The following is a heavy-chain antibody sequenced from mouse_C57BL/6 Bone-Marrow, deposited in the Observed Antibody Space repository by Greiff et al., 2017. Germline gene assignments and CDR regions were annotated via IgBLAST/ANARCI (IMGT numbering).Heavy chain of an antibody. J-gene: IGHJ2*01. CDR2: INPSSGYT. CDR1: GYTFTSYT. D-gene: IGHD1-1*01. V-gene: IGHV1-4*01. CDR3: ARGTITTVVAAYYFDY. Sequence: VQRVESGAELARPGASVKMSCKASGYTFTSYTMHWVKQRPGQGLEWIGYINPSSGYTKYNQKFKDKATLTADKSSSTAYMQLSSLTSEDSAVYYWARGTITTVVAAYYFDYWGQGTPLTVSS.